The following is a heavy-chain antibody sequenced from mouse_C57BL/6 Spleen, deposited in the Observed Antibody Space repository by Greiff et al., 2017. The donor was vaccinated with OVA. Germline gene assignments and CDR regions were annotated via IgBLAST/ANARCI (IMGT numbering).Heavy chain of an antibody. Sequence: VQLQQSGPELVKPGASVKISCKASGYTFTDYYMNWVKQSHGKSLEWIGDINPNNGGTSYNQKFKGKATLTVDKSSSTAYMELRSLTSEDSAVYYCARGGFGLLQYWGQGTLVTVAA. D-gene: IGHD2-3*01. CDR1: GYTFTDYY. V-gene: IGHV1-26*01. CDR3: ARGGFGLLQY. J-gene: IGHJ3*01. CDR2: INPNNGGT.